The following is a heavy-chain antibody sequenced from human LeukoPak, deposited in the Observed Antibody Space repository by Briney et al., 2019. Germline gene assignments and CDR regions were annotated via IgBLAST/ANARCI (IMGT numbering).Heavy chain of an antibody. V-gene: IGHV4-59*11. Sequence: SETLSLTCTVSGGSISRHYWSWVRQPLGKGLECIGTISYSGDTYYNPSLGSRVTISVDPSKNQFSLTLYSVTAADTAVYYYARDQPGDEADAFEIWGQGTMVTVSS. CDR2: ISYSGDT. CDR1: GGSISRHY. J-gene: IGHJ3*02. CDR3: ARDQPGDEADAFEI. D-gene: IGHD7-27*01.